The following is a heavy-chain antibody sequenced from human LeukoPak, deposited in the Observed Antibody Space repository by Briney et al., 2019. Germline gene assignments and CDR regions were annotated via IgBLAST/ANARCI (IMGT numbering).Heavy chain of an antibody. Sequence: GGSLRLSCAASGFTFSSYSMNWVRQAPGKGLEWVSSISSNSSYIYYADSVKGRFTISRDNAKNSLYLQMNSLRAEDTAVYYCARGGLELREYNWFDPWGQGTLVTVSS. D-gene: IGHD1-7*01. CDR3: ARGGLELREYNWFDP. J-gene: IGHJ5*02. CDR1: GFTFSSYS. CDR2: ISSNSSYI. V-gene: IGHV3-21*01.